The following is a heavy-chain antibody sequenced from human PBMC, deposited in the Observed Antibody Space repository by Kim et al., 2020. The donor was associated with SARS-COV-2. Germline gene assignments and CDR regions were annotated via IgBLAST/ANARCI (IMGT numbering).Heavy chain of an antibody. Sequence: SEKCYADSVKGRFTISRDNAKNSLHLQMNSLRVEDTAVYYCVRGRGWLDPWGQGTLVTVSS. CDR2: SEK. CDR3: VRGRGWLDP. V-gene: IGHV3-7*01. J-gene: IGHJ5*02.